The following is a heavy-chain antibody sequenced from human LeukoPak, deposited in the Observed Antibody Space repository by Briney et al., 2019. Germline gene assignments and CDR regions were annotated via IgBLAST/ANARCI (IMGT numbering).Heavy chain of an antibody. Sequence: GSLRLSCAASGFTFSSYAMSWVRQAPGKGLEWVSAISGSGGSTYYADSVKGRFTISRDNSKNTLYLQMNSLRAEDTAVYYCAMSTGYSSGWPPDDYWGQGTLVTVSS. CDR2: ISGSGGST. CDR3: AMSTGYSSGWPPDDY. D-gene: IGHD6-19*01. CDR1: GFTFSSYA. V-gene: IGHV3-23*01. J-gene: IGHJ4*02.